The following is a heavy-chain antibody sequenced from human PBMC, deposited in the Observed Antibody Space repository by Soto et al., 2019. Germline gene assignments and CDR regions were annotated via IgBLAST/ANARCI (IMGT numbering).Heavy chain of an antibody. CDR2: IRSKAYGGTT. D-gene: IGHD3-16*02. CDR3: TRFIMITFGGVIAPFDY. J-gene: IGHJ4*02. V-gene: IGHV3-49*04. CDR1: GFTFGDYA. Sequence: GGSLRLSCTASGFTFGDYAMSWVRQAPGKGLEWVGFIRSKAYGGTTEYAASVKGRFTISRDDSKSIAYLQMNSLKTEDTAVYYCTRFIMITFGGVIAPFDYWGQGTLVTV.